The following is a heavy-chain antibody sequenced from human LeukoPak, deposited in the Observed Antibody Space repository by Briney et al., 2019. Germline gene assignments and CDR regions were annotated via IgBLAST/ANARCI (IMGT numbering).Heavy chain of an antibody. CDR2: IYYSGST. D-gene: IGHD1-26*01. Sequence: PSETLSLTCTVSGGSISSSSYYWGWIRQPPGKGLEWIGSIYYSGSTYYNPSLKSRVTISVDTSKNQFSLKLSSVTAADTAVYYCARDSGSYHYFDYWGQGTLVTVSS. CDR1: GGSISSSSYY. V-gene: IGHV4-39*07. CDR3: ARDSGSYHYFDY. J-gene: IGHJ4*02.